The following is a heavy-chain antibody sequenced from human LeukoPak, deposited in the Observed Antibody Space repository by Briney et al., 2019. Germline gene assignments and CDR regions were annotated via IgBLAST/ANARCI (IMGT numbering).Heavy chain of an antibody. CDR2: INTDGSTT. Sequence: PGGSLCLSCAASGFTVSHYWMHWVRQAPGKGLVWVSRINTDGSTTTYADSVKGRLTSSRDNAKNTLYLQMNSLRADDTALYYYTASKNYWGQGTLVTVPS. V-gene: IGHV3-74*01. CDR1: GFTVSHYW. J-gene: IGHJ4*01. CDR3: TASKNY. D-gene: IGHD2-2*02.